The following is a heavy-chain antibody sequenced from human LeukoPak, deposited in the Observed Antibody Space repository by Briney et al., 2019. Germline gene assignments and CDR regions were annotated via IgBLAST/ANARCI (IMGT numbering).Heavy chain of an antibody. CDR2: ISDSGDAT. V-gene: IGHV3-23*01. D-gene: IGHD4-23*01. CDR3: AKERGHSKPFDY. Sequence: PGGSLRLSCAVSGFTFSNYAVSWVRQAPGKGLEWVSAISDSGDATYYADSVKGRFTISRDNSKSTLYLQMNNLRAEDTALYYCAKERGHSKPFDYWGQGTLVTVSS. CDR1: GFTFSNYA. J-gene: IGHJ4*02.